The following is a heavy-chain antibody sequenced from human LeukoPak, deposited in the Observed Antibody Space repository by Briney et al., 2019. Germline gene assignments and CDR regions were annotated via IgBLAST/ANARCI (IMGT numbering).Heavy chain of an antibody. D-gene: IGHD3-9*01. CDR1: GGSLSSYY. V-gene: IGHV4-59*08. CDR2: IYYSGST. CDR3: ARGADILTGDLIYS. Sequence: PSETLSLTCTVSGGSLSSYYWSWIRQPPGKGLEWIGYIYYSGSTNYNPSLKSRVTISVDTSKNQFSLKLSSVTAADTAVYYCARGADILTGDLIYSWRQGTLVTVSS. J-gene: IGHJ4*02.